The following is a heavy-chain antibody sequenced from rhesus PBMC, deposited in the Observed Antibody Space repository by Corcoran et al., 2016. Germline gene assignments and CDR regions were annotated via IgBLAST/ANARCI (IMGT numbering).Heavy chain of an antibody. CDR2: SYCSRIST. CDR1: GGSISSSY. J-gene: IGHJ4*01. CDR3: ARFSAAGILDY. D-gene: IGHD6-31*01. V-gene: IGHV4-169*01. Sequence: QLQLQESGPGLVKPSETLSVTCAVSGGSISSSYWSWIRQAPGKGLEWLGYSYCSRISTNHHPSLNVPVTLSVDTSKNPLSLKRSSVTTADTAVYYCARFSAAGILDYWGQGVLVTVSS.